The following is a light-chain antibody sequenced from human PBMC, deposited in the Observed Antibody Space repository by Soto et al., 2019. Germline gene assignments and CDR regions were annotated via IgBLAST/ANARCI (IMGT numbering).Light chain of an antibody. CDR1: QSVSSSY. J-gene: IGKJ1*01. CDR3: QQYGSLVWT. CDR2: GAS. V-gene: IGKV3-20*01. Sequence: EIVLTQSPGTLSLSPGERATLSCRASQSVSSSYLAWYQQKPGQAPRLLIYGASSRATGIPDRFSGSRSGTDVTLTISRLEPEDFAGYYCQQYGSLVWTFGQGTKVEIK.